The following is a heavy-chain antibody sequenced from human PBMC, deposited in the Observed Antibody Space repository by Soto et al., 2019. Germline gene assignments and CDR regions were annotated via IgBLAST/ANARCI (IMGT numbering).Heavy chain of an antibody. CDR1: GGSISTGGYY. D-gene: IGHD3-10*01. CDR3: ARFHIYGSGSYVDF. CDR2: IYNSGST. V-gene: IGHV4-31*01. J-gene: IGHJ4*02. Sequence: QVQLQESGPGLVKPSQTLSLTCNVSGGSISTGGYYWSWIRQHPGKGLEWIGYIYNSGSTYYNPSLKSPVTRSTDTSKNQFSLKLSSVTAADTAVYYCARFHIYGSGSYVDFWGQGTLVTVSS.